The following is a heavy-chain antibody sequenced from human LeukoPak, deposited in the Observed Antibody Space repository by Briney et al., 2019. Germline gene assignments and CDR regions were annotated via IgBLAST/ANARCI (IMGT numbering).Heavy chain of an antibody. CDR2: IYYSGST. D-gene: IGHD3-3*01. CDR1: GGSISSYY. V-gene: IGHV4-59*01. J-gene: IGHJ5*02. Sequence: SETRSLTCTVSGGSISSYYWSWIRQPPGKGLEWVGYIYYSGSTNYNPSLKSRVTISVDTSKNQFSLKLSSVTAADTAVYYCARAYDFWSGYYINWFDPWGQGTLVTVSS. CDR3: ARAYDFWSGYYINWFDP.